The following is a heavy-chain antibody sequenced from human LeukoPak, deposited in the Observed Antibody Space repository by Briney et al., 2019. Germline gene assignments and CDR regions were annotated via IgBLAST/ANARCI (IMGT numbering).Heavy chain of an antibody. CDR3: ARALTGGSGTYYYYYGMDV. Sequence: PSQTLSLTCTVSGVSISSGDYYWGWIRQPRGKGLEWIEYIYYSGSTYYNPSLKSRVTISVDTSKNQFSLKLSSVTAADTAVYYCARALTGGSGTYYYYYGMDVWGKGTPVTVSS. J-gene: IGHJ6*04. CDR1: GVSISSGDYY. D-gene: IGHD3-10*01. CDR2: IYYSGST. V-gene: IGHV4-30-4*01.